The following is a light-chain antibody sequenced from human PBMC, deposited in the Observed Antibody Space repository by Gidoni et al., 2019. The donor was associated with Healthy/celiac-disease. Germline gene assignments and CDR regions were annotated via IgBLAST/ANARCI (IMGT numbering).Light chain of an antibody. V-gene: IGKV1-39*01. J-gene: IGKJ2*04. CDR2: AAS. Sequence: DIQMTTAPSSLSASVGDRVTITCRASHSISSYLNWYQQKPGKAPKLLIYAASSLQSGVPSRFSGSRSGTDFTLTISSLQPEDFATYYCQQGYSTPLCSFGQGTKLEIK. CDR1: HSISSY. CDR3: QQGYSTPLCS.